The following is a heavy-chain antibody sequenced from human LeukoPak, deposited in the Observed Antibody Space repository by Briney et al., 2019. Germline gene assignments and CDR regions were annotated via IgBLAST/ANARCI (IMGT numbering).Heavy chain of an antibody. CDR1: GGSISSGDYY. V-gene: IGHV4-30-4*01. CDR2: IYYSGST. D-gene: IGHD6-13*01. Sequence: PAETLSLTCTVSGGSISSGDYYWSWLRPPPGKGREWIGYIYYSGSTYYNPSLKSRVTMSVDTSKNQFSLKLSSVTAADTAVYYCARSPPIAAAGYDWFDPWGQGTLVTVSS. CDR3: ARSPPIAAAGYDWFDP. J-gene: IGHJ5*02.